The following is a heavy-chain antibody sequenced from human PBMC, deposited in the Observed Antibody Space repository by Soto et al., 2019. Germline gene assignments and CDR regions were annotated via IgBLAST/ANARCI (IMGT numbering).Heavy chain of an antibody. J-gene: IGHJ4*02. CDR3: AKDRGLVLSFYFDY. D-gene: IGHD6-19*01. CDR1: GFTFDDYA. CDR2: ISWNSGSI. V-gene: IGHV3-9*01. Sequence: EVQLVESGGGLVQPGRSLRLSCAASGFTFDDYAMHWVRQAPGKGLEWVSGISWNSGSIGYADSVKGRFTISRDNAKNALYLQMNSPRADDTALYYCAKDRGLVLSFYFDYWGQGTLVTVSS.